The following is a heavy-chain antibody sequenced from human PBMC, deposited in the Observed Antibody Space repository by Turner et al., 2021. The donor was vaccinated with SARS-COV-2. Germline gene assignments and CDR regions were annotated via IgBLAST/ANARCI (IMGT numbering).Heavy chain of an antibody. CDR3: ARGDIVVVVASTPGDYFDY. D-gene: IGHD2-15*01. CDR2: SSAYNGNT. V-gene: IGHV1-18*01. Sequence: QVQLVQSGAEVTKPGAAVQVSCKASGYTFTSYVISWVRQPPGQGLAWVGWSSAYNGNTNYAKKFQGRVTMTTDTSTSKAYMELRSLRSDDTAVDYCARGDIVVVVASTPGDYFDYWGQGTLVTVSS. CDR1: GYTFTSYV. J-gene: IGHJ4*02.